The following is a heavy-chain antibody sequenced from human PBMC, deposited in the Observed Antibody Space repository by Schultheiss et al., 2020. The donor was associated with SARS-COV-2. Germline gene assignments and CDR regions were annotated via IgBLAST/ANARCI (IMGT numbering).Heavy chain of an antibody. CDR2: INHSGST. V-gene: IGHV4-34*01. CDR1: GGSFSGYY. Sequence: SQTLSLTCAVYGGSFSGYYWSWIRQPPGKGLEWIGEINHSGSTNYNPSLKSRVIISLDTSKSQFSLKLSPVTAADTAVYYCVRVAVVTVNWFDPWGQGTLVTVSS. J-gene: IGHJ5*02. CDR3: VRVAVVTVNWFDP. D-gene: IGHD2-21*02.